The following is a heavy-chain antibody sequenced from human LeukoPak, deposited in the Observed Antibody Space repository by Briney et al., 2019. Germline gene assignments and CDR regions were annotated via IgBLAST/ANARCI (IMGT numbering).Heavy chain of an antibody. Sequence: ASVKVSCKASGYTFTSYAMNWVRQAPGQGLEWMGWISTNTGNQTYAQGFTGRFVFSLDTSVSTAYLQISSLKAEDTAVYYCARKSVAATPRDIVYQYSYMDVWGKGTTVTVSS. CDR1: GYTFTSYA. V-gene: IGHV7-4-1*02. D-gene: IGHD2-15*01. J-gene: IGHJ6*03. CDR2: ISTNTGNQ. CDR3: ARKSVAATPRDIVYQYSYMDV.